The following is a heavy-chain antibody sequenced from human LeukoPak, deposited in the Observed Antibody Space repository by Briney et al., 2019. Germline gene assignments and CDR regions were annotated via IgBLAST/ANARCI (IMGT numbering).Heavy chain of an antibody. Sequence: ASVKVSCKASEYTFTGYYMHWVRQAPGQGLEWMGWINPNSGGTNYAQKFQGRVTMTRDTSISTAYMELSRLRSDDTAVYYCARGRGYSGYDSYFDYWGQGTLVTVSS. D-gene: IGHD5-12*01. CDR3: ARGRGYSGYDSYFDY. CDR2: INPNSGGT. CDR1: EYTFTGYY. J-gene: IGHJ4*02. V-gene: IGHV1-2*02.